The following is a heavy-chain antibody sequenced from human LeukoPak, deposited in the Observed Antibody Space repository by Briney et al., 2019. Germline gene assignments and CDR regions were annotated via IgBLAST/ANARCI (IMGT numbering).Heavy chain of an antibody. CDR3: ATLQSIVVVPAAVDY. V-gene: IGHV3-23*01. D-gene: IGHD2-2*01. J-gene: IGHJ4*02. CDR1: GFTFSSYS. CDR2: ISGSGGST. Sequence: GGSLRLSCAASGFTFSSYSMNWVRQAPGKGLEWVSAISGSGGSTYYADSVKGRFTISRDNSKNTLYLQMNSLRAEDTAVYYCATLQSIVVVPAAVDYWGQGTLVTVSS.